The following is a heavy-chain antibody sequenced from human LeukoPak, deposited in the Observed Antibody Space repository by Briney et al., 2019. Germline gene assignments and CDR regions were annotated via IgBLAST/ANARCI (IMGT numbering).Heavy chain of an antibody. CDR2: IYYSGST. J-gene: IGHJ5*02. CDR3: ASVNDILTGYHHGWFDP. D-gene: IGHD3-9*01. Sequence: SETLSLTCTVSGGSISSYYWSWNRQPPGKGLEWIGYIYYSGSTNYNPSLKSRVTISVDTSKNQFSLKLSSVTAADTAVYYCASVNDILTGYHHGWFDPWGQRTLVTVSS. V-gene: IGHV4-59*01. CDR1: GGSISSYY.